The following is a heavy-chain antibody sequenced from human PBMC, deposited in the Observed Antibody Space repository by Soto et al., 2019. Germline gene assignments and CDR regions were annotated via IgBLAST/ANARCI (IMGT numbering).Heavy chain of an antibody. CDR1: GFTFRTFD. J-gene: IGHJ6*02. CDR2: ISNDGSIK. CDR3: ARDKKPFNWSPSILKSYYYGMDV. V-gene: IGHV3-30-3*01. D-gene: IGHD1-1*01. Sequence: QVQLVESGGRVVQPGRSLRLSCAASGFTFRTFDMHWVRQAPGKGLEWVAVISNDGSIKYFLDSVKGRFTISRDNSNNTLSLQMDSLRAEDTAVYYCARDKKPFNWSPSILKSYYYGMDVWGQGTTVTVSS.